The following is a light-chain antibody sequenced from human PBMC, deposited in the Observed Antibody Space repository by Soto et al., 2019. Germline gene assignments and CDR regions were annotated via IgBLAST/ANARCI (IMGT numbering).Light chain of an antibody. CDR1: SSDVGGYNY. CDR3: SSYTSSSTLV. CDR2: DVS. Sequence: QSALTQPASVSGSPGQSITISCTGTSSDVGGYNYVSWYLQHPGKAPKLIIYDVSTRPSGVSNRFSCSKSGNTAYLTISGLHAEDEADYYCSSYTSSSTLVFGTGTKVTVL. J-gene: IGLJ1*01. V-gene: IGLV2-14*01.